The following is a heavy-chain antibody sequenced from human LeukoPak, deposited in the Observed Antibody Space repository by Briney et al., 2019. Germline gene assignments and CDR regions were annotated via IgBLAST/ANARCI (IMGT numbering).Heavy chain of an antibody. CDR2: ISWDGGST. CDR3: ARLGGFGDCGGDCHYYYYMDV. CDR1: GFTFDHYT. V-gene: IGHV3-43*01. D-gene: IGHD2-21*01. J-gene: IGHJ6*03. Sequence: GGSLRLSCAASGFTFDHYTMHWVRQAPGKGLEWVSLISWDGGSTYYADSVKGRFTISRDNSKNSLSLQMNSLRAEDTALYYCARLGGFGDCGGDCHYYYYMDVWGKGTTVTVSS.